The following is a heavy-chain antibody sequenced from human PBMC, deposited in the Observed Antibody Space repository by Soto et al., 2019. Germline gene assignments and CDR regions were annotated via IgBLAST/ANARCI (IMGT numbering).Heavy chain of an antibody. CDR2: IFYSGST. D-gene: IGHD5-12*01. CDR3: ARGANIGHYYYYYYMDV. CDR1: GDSIKSSY. J-gene: IGHJ6*03. V-gene: IGHV4-59*01. Sequence: SETLSLTCTVSGDSIKSSYWSWIRQPPGKGLEWTAYIFYSGSTNYNPSLKSRVTISVDMSKNQFSLKLSSVTAADTAVYYCARGANIGHYYYYYYMDVWGKGTTVTVSS.